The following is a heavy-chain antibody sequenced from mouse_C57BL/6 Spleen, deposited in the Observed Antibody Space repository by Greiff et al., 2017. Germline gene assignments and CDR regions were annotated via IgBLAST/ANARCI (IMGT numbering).Heavy chain of an antibody. CDR1: GFTFSSYA. J-gene: IGHJ4*01. V-gene: IGHV5-9-1*02. CDR3: TRDQNYYGSSYDAMDY. CDR2: ISSGGDYI. D-gene: IGHD1-1*01. Sequence: EVNLVESGEGLVKPGGSLKLSCAASGFTFSSYAMSWVRQTPEKRLEWVAYISSGGDYIYYADTVKGRFTISRDNARNTLYLQMSSLKSEDTAMYYCTRDQNYYGSSYDAMDYWGQGTSVTVSS.